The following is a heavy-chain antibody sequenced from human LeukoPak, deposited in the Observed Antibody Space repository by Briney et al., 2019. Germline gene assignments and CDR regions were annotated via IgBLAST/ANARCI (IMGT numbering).Heavy chain of an antibody. J-gene: IGHJ4*02. CDR1: GGSISSYY. V-gene: IGHV4-59*01. CDR2: IYYSGST. Sequence: SETLSLTCTVSGGSISSYYWSWIRQPPGKGLEWIGYIYYSGSTNYNPSLKSRVTISVDTSKNQFSLKLSSVTAADTAVYYCARDAGGVVVPAAIRSYYFDYWGQGTLVTVSS. CDR3: ARDAGGVVVPAAIRSYYFDY. D-gene: IGHD2-2*02.